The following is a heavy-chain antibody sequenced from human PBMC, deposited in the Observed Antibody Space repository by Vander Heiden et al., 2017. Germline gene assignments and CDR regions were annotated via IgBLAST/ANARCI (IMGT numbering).Heavy chain of an antibody. CDR3: AHMDYAATRALGFDP. D-gene: IGHD4-17*01. CDR1: GFSLTTSGVA. V-gene: IGHV2-5*02. CDR2: IYWDDDK. J-gene: IGHJ5*02. Sequence: QITLKESGPTLVNPTQTLTLTCSFSGFSLTTSGVAVGWIRQPPGKALEWLALIYWDDDKRYTPSLRGRLTVTKDTSKSQVVLTLANLEPEDTATYYCAHMDYAATRALGFDPWGQGTQVTVSS.